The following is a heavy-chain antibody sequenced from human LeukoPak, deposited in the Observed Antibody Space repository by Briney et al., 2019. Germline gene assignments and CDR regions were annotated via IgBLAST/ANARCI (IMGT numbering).Heavy chain of an antibody. V-gene: IGHV4-59*01. CDR3: ARAPAGPAGFDY. CDR2: IYYSGST. D-gene: IGHD6-19*01. J-gene: IGHJ4*02. Sequence: PSETLSLTCTVSGGSISSYYWSWIRQPPGKGLEWIGYIYYSGSTNYNPSLKSRVTISVDTSKNQFSLKMSYVSAADTAVYYCARAPAGPAGFDYWGQGTLVTVSS. CDR1: GGSISSYY.